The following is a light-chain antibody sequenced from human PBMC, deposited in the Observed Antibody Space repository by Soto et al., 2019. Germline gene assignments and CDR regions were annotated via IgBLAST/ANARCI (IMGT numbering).Light chain of an antibody. Sequence: QSVLTQPPSVSEAPRQRVTISCSGSSSNIGNNAVNWYQQLPGKAPKLLIYYDDLLPSGVSDRFSGSKSGTSASLAISGLQSADEADYYCAVWDDSLNGLVVFGGGTQLTVL. CDR1: SSNIGNNA. V-gene: IGLV1-36*01. J-gene: IGLJ2*01. CDR3: AVWDDSLNGLVV. CDR2: YDD.